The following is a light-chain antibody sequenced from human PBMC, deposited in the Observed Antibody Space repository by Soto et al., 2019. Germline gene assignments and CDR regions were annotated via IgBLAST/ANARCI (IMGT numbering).Light chain of an antibody. CDR1: QPIDDS. J-gene: IGKJ1*01. Sequence: DILLTQSPSSLSASIGDRVTITCRTSQPIDDSLNWYQQKPGKAPKLLIYGAYNLQSAVPSRFSGGGSGTAFSLSISSLQPEDLATYYCQQSYLSPRTFGKGTKLEIK. V-gene: IGKV1-39*01. CDR3: QQSYLSPRT. CDR2: GAY.